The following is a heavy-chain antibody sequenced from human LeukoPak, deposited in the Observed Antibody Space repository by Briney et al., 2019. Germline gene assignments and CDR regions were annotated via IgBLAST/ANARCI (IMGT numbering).Heavy chain of an antibody. J-gene: IGHJ4*02. CDR3: ARDSDRLYPFDY. CDR1: GYTFTNYG. CDR2: ISAYNGNT. D-gene: IGHD2-2*02. V-gene: IGHV1-18*01. Sequence: ASVKVSCKASGYTFTNYGVSWVRQAPGQGLEWMGWISAYNGNTDYAQKLQGRVTMTTDTSTSTAYMELRSLRSDDTAVYYCARDSDRLYPFDYWGQGTLVTVSS.